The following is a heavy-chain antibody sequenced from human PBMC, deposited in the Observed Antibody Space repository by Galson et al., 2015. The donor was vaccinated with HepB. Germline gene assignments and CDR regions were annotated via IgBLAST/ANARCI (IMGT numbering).Heavy chain of an antibody. J-gene: IGHJ4*02. CDR3: ARQYDASGYYAY. CDR1: GGTFSSYA. CDR2: IIPIFASA. D-gene: IGHD3-22*01. V-gene: IGHV1-69*13. Sequence: SVKVSCKASGGTFSSYAISWVRQAPGQRLEWMGGIIPIFASANYAQKFQGRVTITADGSTRTTYMELSSLRSEDTAVYYCARQYDASGYYAYWGQGTLVTVSS.